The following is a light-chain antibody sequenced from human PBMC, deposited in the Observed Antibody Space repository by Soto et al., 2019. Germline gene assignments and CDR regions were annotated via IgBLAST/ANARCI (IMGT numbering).Light chain of an antibody. CDR3: QQGYRTLGT. CDR1: QSISSY. V-gene: IGKV1-39*01. Sequence: DIQLTQSPSSLSASVGDRVTITCRASQSISSYLNWYQQKPGKAPKVLIYAASSLQSGVPSRFSGSGSGTDFTLTISSLQPEDVATYYCQQGYRTLGTFGKGTKVEIK. J-gene: IGKJ1*01. CDR2: AAS.